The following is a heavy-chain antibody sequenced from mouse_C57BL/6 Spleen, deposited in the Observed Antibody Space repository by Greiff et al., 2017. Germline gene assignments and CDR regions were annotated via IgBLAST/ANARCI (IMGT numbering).Heavy chain of an antibody. CDR1: GYAFSSSW. CDR3: ARSYYGSSSYAMDY. Sequence: QVQLQQSGPELVKPGASVKISCKASGYAFSSSWMNWVKQRPGKGLEWIGRIYPGDGDTNYNGKFKGKATLTADKSSSTAYMQLSSLTSEDSAVYFCARSYYGSSSYAMDYWGQGTSVTVSS. V-gene: IGHV1-82*01. D-gene: IGHD1-1*01. CDR2: IYPGDGDT. J-gene: IGHJ4*01.